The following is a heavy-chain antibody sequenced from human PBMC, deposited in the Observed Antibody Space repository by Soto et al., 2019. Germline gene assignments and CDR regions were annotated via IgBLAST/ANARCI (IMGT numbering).Heavy chain of an antibody. Sequence: QLQLQESGSGLVKPSQTLSLTCAVSGGSISSGGYSWSWIRQPPGKGLEWIGYIYHSGSTYYNPSHKSRVTISVDRSKNQFHLKLSSVTAADTAVYYGARGVSDFWRAGNWFDPWGQGTLVTVSS. J-gene: IGHJ5*02. CDR3: ARGVSDFWRAGNWFDP. CDR1: GGSISSGGYS. D-gene: IGHD3-3*01. CDR2: IYHSGST. V-gene: IGHV4-30-2*01.